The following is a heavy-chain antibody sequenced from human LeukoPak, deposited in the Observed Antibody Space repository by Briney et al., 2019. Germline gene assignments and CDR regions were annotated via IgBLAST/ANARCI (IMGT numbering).Heavy chain of an antibody. CDR1: GYSISSGYY. D-gene: IGHD3-22*01. Sequence: PSETLSLTCAVSGYSISSGYYWGWIRQAPGKGLEWIGSVYHSGSTYYNPSLKSRVTISVDTSKNQFSLKLSSVTAADTAVYYCARHGNYYDTSQSDPWGQGTLVTVSS. CDR3: ARHGNYYDTSQSDP. CDR2: VYHSGST. V-gene: IGHV4-38-2*01. J-gene: IGHJ5*02.